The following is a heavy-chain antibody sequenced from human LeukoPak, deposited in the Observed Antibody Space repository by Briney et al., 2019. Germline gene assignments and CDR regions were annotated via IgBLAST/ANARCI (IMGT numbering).Heavy chain of an antibody. CDR3: AKVPHSWGLFDS. J-gene: IGHJ4*02. V-gene: IGHV3-30-3*01. D-gene: IGHD3-16*01. Sequence: GGSLRLSCAASGFTFSSYAMHWVRQAPGKGLEWVAVISYDGSNKYYADSVKGRFTVSRDNSKNTLYLQMDSLRTEDTAVYYCAKVPHSWGLFDSWGQGTLVTVSS. CDR2: ISYDGSNK. CDR1: GFTFSSYA.